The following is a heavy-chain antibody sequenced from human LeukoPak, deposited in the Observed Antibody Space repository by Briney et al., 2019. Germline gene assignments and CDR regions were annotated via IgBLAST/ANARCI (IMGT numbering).Heavy chain of an antibody. V-gene: IGHV4-39*07. CDR1: GGSISSSSYY. CDR3: ARERCGGSCHIDY. D-gene: IGHD2-15*01. CDR2: IYYSGST. J-gene: IGHJ4*02. Sequence: SETLSLTCTVSGGSISSSSYYWGWIRQPPGKGLEWIGSIYYSGSTYYNPSLKSRVTISVDTSKNQFSLKLSSVTAADTAVYYCARERCGGSCHIDYWGQGTLVTVSS.